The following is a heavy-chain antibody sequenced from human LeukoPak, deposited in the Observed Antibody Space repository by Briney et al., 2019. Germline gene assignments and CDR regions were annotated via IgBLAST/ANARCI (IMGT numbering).Heavy chain of an antibody. D-gene: IGHD2-15*01. Sequence: SETLSLTCTVSGDSIQNYYWNWIRQRPGKGLEWIGYISYWDGTNYSPSLKSRVTISGDPSKNQFSLEVNSVTAADTAIYYCARGYCSGGSCPLDYWGQGTLVTVSS. J-gene: IGHJ4*02. V-gene: IGHV4-59*01. CDR1: GDSIQNYY. CDR2: ISYWDGT. CDR3: ARGYCSGGSCPLDY.